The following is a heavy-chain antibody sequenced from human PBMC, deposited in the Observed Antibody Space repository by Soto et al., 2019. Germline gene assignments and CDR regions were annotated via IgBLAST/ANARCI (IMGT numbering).Heavy chain of an antibody. V-gene: IGHV3-11*01. Sequence: GGSLRLSCAASGFTFSDYYMSWIRQAPGKGLEWVSYISSSGSTIYYADSVKGRFTISRDNAKNSLYLQMNSLRAEDTAVYYCARGTTGYSSSWYVDYYYYMDVWGKGTTVTVSS. J-gene: IGHJ6*03. CDR1: GFTFSDYY. D-gene: IGHD6-13*01. CDR3: ARGTTGYSSSWYVDYYYYMDV. CDR2: ISSSGSTI.